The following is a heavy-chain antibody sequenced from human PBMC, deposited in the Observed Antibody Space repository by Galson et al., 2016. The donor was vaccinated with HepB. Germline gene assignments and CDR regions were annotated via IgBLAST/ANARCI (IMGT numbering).Heavy chain of an antibody. V-gene: IGHV1-46*01. CDR2: INPSDGST. CDR1: GYTFTSHW. CDR3: ARDHSRSNYDSGTYCWFDP. D-gene: IGHD3-22*01. J-gene: IGHJ5*02. Sequence: SVKVSCKASGYTFTSHWMHWVRQAPGQGLEWMGIINPSDGSTSYAQKFQDRVTLTRDTSTSTVYMELSSLGSEDTAVYYCARDHSRSNYDSGTYCWFDPWGQGTLVTVSS.